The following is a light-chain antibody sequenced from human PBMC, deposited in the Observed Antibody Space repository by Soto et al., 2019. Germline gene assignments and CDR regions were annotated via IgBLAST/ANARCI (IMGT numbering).Light chain of an antibody. Sequence: DIQMTQSPSSLSASVGDRVTITCRASQSISGYLNWYQQKQGRAPNLLIYTAFSLQSGVPSRFSGSASGTDFTLTISSLQPEDVATYYCLQTYSTPGTFGQGTKLEIK. CDR2: TAF. CDR1: QSISGY. V-gene: IGKV1-39*01. CDR3: LQTYSTPGT. J-gene: IGKJ2*02.